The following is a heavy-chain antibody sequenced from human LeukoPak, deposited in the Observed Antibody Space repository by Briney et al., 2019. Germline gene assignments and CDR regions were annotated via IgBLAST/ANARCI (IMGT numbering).Heavy chain of an antibody. D-gene: IGHD4-17*01. Sequence: SETLSLTCTVSGGSISSYYWSWIRQPPGKGLEWIGYIYYSGSTNYNPSLKSRVTISVDTSKSQFSLKLSSVTAADTAVYYCARSLRGSGMDVWGQGTTVTVSS. CDR2: IYYSGST. CDR3: ARSLRGSGMDV. J-gene: IGHJ6*02. CDR1: GGSISSYY. V-gene: IGHV4-59*01.